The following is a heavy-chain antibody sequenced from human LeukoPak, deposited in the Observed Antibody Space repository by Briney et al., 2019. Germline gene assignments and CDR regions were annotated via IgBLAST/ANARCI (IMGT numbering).Heavy chain of an antibody. CDR1: GFTFSGYW. CDR2: IKQDGSEK. V-gene: IGHV3-7*05. D-gene: IGHD1-1*01. Sequence: PGGSLRLSCADSGFTFSGYWMSWVRQAPGKGLEWVANIKQDGSEKYYVDSVKGRFTISRDNAKNSLYLQMNSLGAEDTAVYYCARTAFRTAPYFDYWGQGTLVTVSS. CDR3: ARTAFRTAPYFDY. J-gene: IGHJ4*02.